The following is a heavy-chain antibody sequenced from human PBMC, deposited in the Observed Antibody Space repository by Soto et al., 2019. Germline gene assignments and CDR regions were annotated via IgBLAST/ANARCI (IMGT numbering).Heavy chain of an antibody. J-gene: IGHJ6*01. Sequence: PGGSLRLSCAASGFTFSSYSMNWVRQAPGKGLEWVSYISSSSSTIYYADSVKGRFTISRDNAKTSLYLNMNSLRDEETAVDYCARDGEYNWTLDYYYGMEVWGQGTTVTVSS. CDR2: ISSSSSTI. CDR1: GFTFSSYS. CDR3: ARDGEYNWTLDYYYGMEV. D-gene: IGHD1-20*01. V-gene: IGHV3-48*02.